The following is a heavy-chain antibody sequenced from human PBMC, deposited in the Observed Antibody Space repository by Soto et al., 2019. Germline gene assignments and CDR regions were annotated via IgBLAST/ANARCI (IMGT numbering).Heavy chain of an antibody. CDR2: INGDGSSR. CDR3: AREMASGY. Sequence: GSLRLSCAASGFTFSNYWMHWVRQAPGKGLVWVSRINGDGSSRGYADSVKGRFTISRDNAKNTLYLQMNSLRAEDTAVYYCAREMASGYWGQGTLVTVSS. J-gene: IGHJ4*02. D-gene: IGHD3-10*01. V-gene: IGHV3-74*01. CDR1: GFTFSNYW.